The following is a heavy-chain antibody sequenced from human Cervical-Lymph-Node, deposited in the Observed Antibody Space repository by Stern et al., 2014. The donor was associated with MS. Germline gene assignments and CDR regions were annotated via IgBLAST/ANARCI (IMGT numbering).Heavy chain of an antibody. D-gene: IGHD5-24*01. J-gene: IGHJ4*02. CDR2: IHYRGTT. CDR3: SRDADAYSLVFGY. CDR1: GGSISSGEYY. Sequence: MQLVESGPGLVKPSQTLSLTCAVSGGSISSGEYYWSWIRQSPGKGLEWIGYIHYRGTTYYNPSLKSRVTISVDTSKNQFSLKLSSVTAADTAVYYCSRDADAYSLVFGYWGRGTLVTVSS. V-gene: IGHV4-30-4*01.